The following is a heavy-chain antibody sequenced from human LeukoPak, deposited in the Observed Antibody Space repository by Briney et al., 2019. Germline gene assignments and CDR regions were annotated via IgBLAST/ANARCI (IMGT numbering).Heavy chain of an antibody. V-gene: IGHV3-23*01. D-gene: IGHD3-22*01. Sequence: PGGSLRLSCAASGFTFSGYAMSWVRQAPGKGLEWVSAISGSGGSTYYADSVKGRFTISRDNSKNTLYLQMNSLRAEDTAVYYCAKSPSSMIVNMDVWGKGTTVTVSS. CDR1: GFTFSGYA. CDR2: ISGSGGST. J-gene: IGHJ6*03. CDR3: AKSPSSMIVNMDV.